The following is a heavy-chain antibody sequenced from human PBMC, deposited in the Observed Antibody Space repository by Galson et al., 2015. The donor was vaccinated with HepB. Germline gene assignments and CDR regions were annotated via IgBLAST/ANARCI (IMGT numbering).Heavy chain of an antibody. CDR3: ARILSWIQLWTPWWFDP. CDR1: GGSFSGYY. D-gene: IGHD5-18*01. V-gene: IGHV4-34*01. CDR2: INHSGST. J-gene: IGHJ5*02. Sequence: SETLSLTCAVYGGSFSGYYWSWIRQPPGKGLEWIGEINHSGSTNYNPSLKSRVTISVDTSKNQFSLKLSSVTAADTAVYYCARILSWIQLWTPWWFDPWGQGTLVTVSS.